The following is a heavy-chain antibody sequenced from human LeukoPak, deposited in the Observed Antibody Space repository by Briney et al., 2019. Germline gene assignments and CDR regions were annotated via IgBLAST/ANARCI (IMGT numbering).Heavy chain of an antibody. J-gene: IGHJ4*02. CDR1: GYTFNAYY. CDR2: IDPKTGNT. V-gene: IGHV1-2*02. Sequence: ASVKVSCKPSGYTFNAYYMHWVRQAPGQGLEWVGWIDPKTGNTRYAQKFQGRVTITRDTPIGTVYMELSSLKSDDTAVYYCASEAFCASGNCYLQRVASWGPGTPVTVSS. CDR3: ASEAFCASGNCYLQRVAS. D-gene: IGHD3-22*01.